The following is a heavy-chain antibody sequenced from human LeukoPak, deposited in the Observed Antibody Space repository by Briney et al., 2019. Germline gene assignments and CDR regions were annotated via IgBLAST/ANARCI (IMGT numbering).Heavy chain of an antibody. CDR2: IYYSGST. V-gene: IGHV4-59*01. J-gene: IGHJ6*04. CDR3: ARADGERILDV. Sequence: SETLSLTCTVSGGSISSYYWSWIRQPPGKGLEWIGYIYYSGSTNYNPSLKSRVTISVDTSKNQFSLKLSSVTAADTAVYYCARADGERILDVWGKGTTVTVSS. CDR1: GGSISSYY. D-gene: IGHD3-10*01.